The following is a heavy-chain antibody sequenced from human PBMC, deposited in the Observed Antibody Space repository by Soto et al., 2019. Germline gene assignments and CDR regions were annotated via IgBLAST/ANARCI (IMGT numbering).Heavy chain of an antibody. D-gene: IGHD1-26*01. Sequence: SEPLSLTCAVYGGSFSGYYWSWIRQPPWKGLEWIGEINHSGSTNYNPSRKSRVTISVDTSKNQFSLKLSSVTAADTAVYYCARVDIMVGATLYDYWGKGTLFTVSS. J-gene: IGHJ4*02. CDR2: INHSGST. CDR3: ARVDIMVGATLYDY. V-gene: IGHV4-34*01. CDR1: GGSFSGYY.